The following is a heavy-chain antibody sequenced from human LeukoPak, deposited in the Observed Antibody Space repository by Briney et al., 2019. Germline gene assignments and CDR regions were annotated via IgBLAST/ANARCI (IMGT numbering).Heavy chain of an antibody. V-gene: IGHV4-31*03. D-gene: IGHD3-10*01. Sequence: SETLSLTCTVSGGSISSGGYYWSWIRQHPGKGLEWIGYIYYSGSTNYNPSLKSRVTISVDTSKNQFSLKLSSVTAADTAVYYCARGHLKYYYGSGSFFYWGQGTLVTVSS. CDR2: IYYSGST. CDR3: ARGHLKYYYGSGSFFY. J-gene: IGHJ4*02. CDR1: GGSISSGGYY.